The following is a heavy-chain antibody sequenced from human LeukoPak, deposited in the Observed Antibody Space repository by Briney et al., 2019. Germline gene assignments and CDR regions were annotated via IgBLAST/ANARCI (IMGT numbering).Heavy chain of an antibody. D-gene: IGHD7-27*01. CDR3: AKDGGLWVSAHWGDS. CDR1: GFTFSSYT. V-gene: IGHV3-23*01. J-gene: IGHJ4*02. CDR2: TTTSDGNT. Sequence: AGGSLRLSCAASGFTFSSYTMSWVRQAPGKGLEWVSTTTTSDGNTYYADSVKGRFTVSRDNSKNTLFLQMNSLRAEDTAVYYCAKDGGLWVSAHWGDSWGRGTLVTVSS.